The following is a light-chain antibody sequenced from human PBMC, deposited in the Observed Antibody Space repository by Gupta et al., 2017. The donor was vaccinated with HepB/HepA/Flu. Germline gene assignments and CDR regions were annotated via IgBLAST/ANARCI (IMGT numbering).Light chain of an antibody. V-gene: IGLV7-43*01. J-gene: IGLJ2*01. Sequence: QIVVTQEPSLTVSPGGAVTLTRSPSIGAVTSGHYPNWFQQKPGQTPRALIYSTDKKYSWTPARFSGSLLGGKAALTLSGVQPEDEADYYCLLYYGDVQPYVIFGGGTKLTVL. CDR2: STD. CDR1: IGAVTSGHY. CDR3: LLYYGDVQPYVI.